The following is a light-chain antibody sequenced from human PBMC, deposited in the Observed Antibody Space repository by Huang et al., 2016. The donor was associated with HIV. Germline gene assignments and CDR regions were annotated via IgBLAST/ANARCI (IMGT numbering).Light chain of an antibody. CDR1: QSVSSSY. CDR3: QQYGRSTGT. V-gene: IGKV3-20*01. CDR2: GAS. J-gene: IGKJ1*01. Sequence: EIVLTQSPGTLSLSPGEGATLSCRASQSVSSSYLAWYQQKPGQAPRLLIYGASSRATGIPDRFSGSGSGTDFTLTISRLEPEDFAVYYCQQYGRSTGTFGQGTNVEIK.